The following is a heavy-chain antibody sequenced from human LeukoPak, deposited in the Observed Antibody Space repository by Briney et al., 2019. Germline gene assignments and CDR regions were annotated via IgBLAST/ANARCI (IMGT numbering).Heavy chain of an antibody. CDR3: TIEGSSVWFFDF. CDR1: GFTFSSYT. Sequence: PGGSLRLSCAASGFTFSSYTMHWVRQAPGKGLEWVSYIYNDGITKYYGDSVKGRFTISRDNSKNTLYLQMNSLRAEDTAVYYWTIEGSSVWFFDFWGEGTLVTVSS. CDR2: IYNDGITK. V-gene: IGHV3-30-3*01. D-gene: IGHD6-19*01. J-gene: IGHJ4*02.